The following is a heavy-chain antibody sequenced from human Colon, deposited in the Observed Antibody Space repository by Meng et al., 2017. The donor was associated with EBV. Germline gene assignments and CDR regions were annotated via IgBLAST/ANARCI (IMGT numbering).Heavy chain of an antibody. Sequence: QVQVQEWGPGSVGPSGALSRTCAVSGGSISTSDWWSWVRQPPGKGLDWIGEIYRGGGTNYNPSFKSRVTISVDTSNNHFSLKLSYVTAADTAVYYCARVRVIPAAVGFDYWGQGTLVTVSS. CDR1: GGSISTSDW. D-gene: IGHD2-2*01. CDR3: ARVRVIPAAVGFDY. V-gene: IGHV4-4*02. CDR2: IYRGGGT. J-gene: IGHJ4*02.